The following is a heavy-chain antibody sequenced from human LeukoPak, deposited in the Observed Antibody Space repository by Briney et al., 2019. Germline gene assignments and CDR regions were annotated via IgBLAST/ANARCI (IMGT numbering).Heavy chain of an antibody. CDR2: IYNDFST. Sequence: GGSLRLSCAASGFTVSSNYMTWVRQAPGKGLEWVSIIYNDFSTYYADSVKGRFTISGDNSKNTLYLQMNSLRAEDTAVYYCASLSYGSLFVYWGQGTLVTVSS. J-gene: IGHJ4*02. CDR1: GFTVSSNY. D-gene: IGHD5-18*01. CDR3: ASLSYGSLFVY. V-gene: IGHV3-66*01.